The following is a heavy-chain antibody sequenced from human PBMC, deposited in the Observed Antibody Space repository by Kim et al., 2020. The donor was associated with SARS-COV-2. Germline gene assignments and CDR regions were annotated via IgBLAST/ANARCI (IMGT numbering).Heavy chain of an antibody. CDR3: ARDGGYYDFWSGYLDY. J-gene: IGHJ4*02. CDR1: GYTFTGYY. D-gene: IGHD3-3*01. CDR2: INPNSGGT. Sequence: ASVKVSCKASGYTFTGYYMHWVRQAPGQGLEWMGRINPNSGGTNYAQKFQGRVTMTRDTSISTAYMELSRLRSDDTAVYYCARDGGYYDFWSGYLDYWGQGTLVTVSS. V-gene: IGHV1-2*06.